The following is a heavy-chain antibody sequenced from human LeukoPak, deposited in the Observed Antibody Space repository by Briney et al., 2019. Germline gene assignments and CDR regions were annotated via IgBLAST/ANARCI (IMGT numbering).Heavy chain of an antibody. Sequence: PGGSLRLSCAASGFTFSHYWMSWVRQAPGKGLEWVANIKQDGSEKYYVDSVKGRFSISRDNAQNSLYLQMNSLRAEDTAMYYCAGARWVNGLYYFDYWGQGTLVTVSS. CDR2: IKQDGSEK. CDR3: AGARWVNGLYYFDY. V-gene: IGHV3-7*01. CDR1: GFTFSHYW. D-gene: IGHD2-8*01. J-gene: IGHJ4*02.